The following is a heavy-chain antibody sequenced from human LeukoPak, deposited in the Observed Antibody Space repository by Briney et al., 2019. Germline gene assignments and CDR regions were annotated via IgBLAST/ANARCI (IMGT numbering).Heavy chain of an antibody. CDR1: GFTFNSYS. Sequence: GGSLRLSCAASGFTFNSYSMNWVRQAPGKGLEWVSSISSSSLSYIYYADSVKGRFTIFRDNAKNSLYLQMNSLRAEDTAVYYCARGKEPVAGSLSHFDYWGQGTLVTVSS. V-gene: IGHV3-21*01. CDR3: ARGKEPVAGSLSHFDY. D-gene: IGHD6-19*01. CDR2: ISSSSLSYI. J-gene: IGHJ4*02.